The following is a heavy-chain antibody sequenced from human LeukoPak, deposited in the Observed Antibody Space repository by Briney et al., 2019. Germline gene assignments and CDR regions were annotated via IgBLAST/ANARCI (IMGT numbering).Heavy chain of an antibody. CDR2: LTGTGRTT. CDR3: ARGRGYLMTDPEY. V-gene: IGHV3-23*01. J-gene: IGHJ4*02. Sequence: TGGSLRLSCAASGFPFSSYAMSWVRQAQDQGLEWVSALTGTGRTTYYADSVKGRFTISRDNSKNTLYLQMSSLRVEDTAVYYCARGRGYLMTDPEYWGQGTLVTVSS. D-gene: IGHD2-21*02. CDR1: GFPFSSYA.